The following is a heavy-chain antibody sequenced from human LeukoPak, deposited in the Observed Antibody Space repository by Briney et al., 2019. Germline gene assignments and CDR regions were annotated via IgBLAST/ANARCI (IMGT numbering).Heavy chain of an antibody. CDR3: ASDEIGDYGFDY. CDR1: GFTFSTYN. CDR2: ISTSSTYI. J-gene: IGHJ4*02. V-gene: IGHV3-21*01. D-gene: IGHD4-17*01. Sequence: GGSLRLSCAASGFTFSTYNMNWVRQAPGKELEWVSSISTSSTYIYYADSLKGRFTISRDNAKNSLYLQMNSLRAEDTAVYYCASDEIGDYGFDYWGQGTLVTVSS.